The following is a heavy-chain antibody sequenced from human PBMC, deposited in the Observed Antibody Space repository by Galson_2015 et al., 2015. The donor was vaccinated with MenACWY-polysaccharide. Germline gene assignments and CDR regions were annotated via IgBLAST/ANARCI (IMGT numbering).Heavy chain of an antibody. CDR2: IFYSGST. CDR1: GGSLTAYY. Sequence: SETLSLTCSVSGGSLTAYYWAWIRQPPGKGLEWIGCIFYSGSTKYSPSLNSRVTISVDTSNNQFSLKLSSVTAADTAVYYCAKSMTILDYWGQGTLVTVSS. V-gene: IGHV4-59*01. D-gene: IGHD4/OR15-4a*01. J-gene: IGHJ4*02. CDR3: AKSMTILDY.